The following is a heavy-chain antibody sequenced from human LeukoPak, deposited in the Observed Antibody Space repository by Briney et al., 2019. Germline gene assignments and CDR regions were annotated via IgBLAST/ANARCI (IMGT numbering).Heavy chain of an antibody. V-gene: IGHV3-21*04. Sequence: GGSLRLSCAASGFTFSSYSMNWVRQAPGKGLEWVSSISSSSSYIYSADSVKGRFTISRDNSKNTMYLQMNSLRAEDTAVYYCAKGGRSGYDHLAYWGQGTLVTVSS. CDR2: ISSSSSYI. J-gene: IGHJ4*02. D-gene: IGHD5-12*01. CDR3: AKGGRSGYDHLAY. CDR1: GFTFSSYS.